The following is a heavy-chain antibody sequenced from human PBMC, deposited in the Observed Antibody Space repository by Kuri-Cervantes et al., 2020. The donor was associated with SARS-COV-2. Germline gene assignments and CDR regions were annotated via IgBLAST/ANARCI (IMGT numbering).Heavy chain of an antibody. V-gene: IGHV3-33*05. CDR1: GFTLSGYG. J-gene: IGHJ2*01. D-gene: IGHD3-22*01. CDR2: TSADRTKE. Sequence: LSLTCAASGFTLSGYGIHWVRQAPGKGLEWVAATSADRTKEYYLDSVKGRFAISRDNSKNTVYLQISSLRAEDTAVYYCARDSDTTGYYWYFDLWGRGTLVTVSS. CDR3: ARDSDTTGYYWYFDL.